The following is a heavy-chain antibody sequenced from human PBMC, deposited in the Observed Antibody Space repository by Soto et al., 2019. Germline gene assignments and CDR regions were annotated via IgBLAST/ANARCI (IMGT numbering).Heavy chain of an antibody. V-gene: IGHV3-21*01. J-gene: IGHJ4*02. D-gene: IGHD6-13*01. CDR1: GFTFSSYT. CDR2: ISSSSSYI. Sequence: PGGSLRLSCAASGFTFSSYTMNWVRQAPGKGLEWVSSISSSSSYIFYADSVKGRFTISRDNSKNTLYLQMNSLRAEDTAVYYCARVTAAGTFYWGQGTLVTVSS. CDR3: ARVTAAGTFY.